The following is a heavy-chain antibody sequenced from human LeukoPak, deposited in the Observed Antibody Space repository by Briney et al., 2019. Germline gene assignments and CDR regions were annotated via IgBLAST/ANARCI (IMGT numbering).Heavy chain of an antibody. J-gene: IGHJ6*04. D-gene: IGHD5-18*01. CDR3: ARASMDTAMVSVNLDV. V-gene: IGHV1-2*02. CDR2: INPNSGGT. CDR1: GYTFTSYD. Sequence: ASVKVSCKASGYTFTSYDINWVRQAPGQGLEWMGWINPNSGGTNYAQKFQGRVTMTRDTSISTAYMELSRLRSDDTAVYYCARASMDTAMVSVNLDVWGKGTTVTVSS.